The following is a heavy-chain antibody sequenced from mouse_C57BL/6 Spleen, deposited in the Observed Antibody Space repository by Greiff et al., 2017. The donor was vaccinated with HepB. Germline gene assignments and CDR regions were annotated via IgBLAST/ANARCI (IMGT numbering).Heavy chain of an antibody. CDR2: ISNLAYSI. J-gene: IGHJ3*01. V-gene: IGHV5-15*01. CDR3: ARAGYDEAWFAY. D-gene: IGHD2-2*01. Sequence: EVMLVESGGGLVQPGGSLKLSCAASGFTFSDYGMAWVRQAPRKGPEWVAFISNLAYSIYYADTVTGRFTISRENAKNTLYLEMSSLRSEDTAMYYCARAGYDEAWFAYWGQGTLVTVSA. CDR1: GFTFSDYG.